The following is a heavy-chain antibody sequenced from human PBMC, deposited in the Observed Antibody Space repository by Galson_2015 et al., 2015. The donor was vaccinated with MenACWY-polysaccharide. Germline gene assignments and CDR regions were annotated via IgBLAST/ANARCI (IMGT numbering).Heavy chain of an antibody. CDR2: IKSKYNGGTT. D-gene: IGHD3-10*01. CDR3: TTWGRDVY. V-gene: IGHV3-15*01. J-gene: IGHJ4*02. CDR1: GFTFSNAW. Sequence: SLRLSCATSGFTFSNAWMSWVRQAPGKGLEWVGRIKSKYNGGTTDYAAPVKGRFSISRDDSQSTAYLQMNSLRTDDTGIYYCTTWGRDVYWVQGTVVTVSS.